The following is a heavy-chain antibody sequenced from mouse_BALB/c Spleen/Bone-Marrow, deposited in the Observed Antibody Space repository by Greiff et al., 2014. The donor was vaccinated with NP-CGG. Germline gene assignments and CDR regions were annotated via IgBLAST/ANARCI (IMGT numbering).Heavy chain of an antibody. D-gene: IGHD3-1*01. V-gene: IGHV5-12-2*01. CDR1: GFTFSSYT. CDR2: ISNGGGST. CDR3: ARQLGLRWAIAY. Sequence: EVQLVESGGGLVQPGGSLKLSCAASGFTFSSYTVSWVRQTPEKRLEWVAYISNGGGSTYYPDTVKCRFTISRDNAKNTLYLQMSRLKSADTAMYYCARQLGLRWAIAYWGQGTSVTVSS. J-gene: IGHJ4*01.